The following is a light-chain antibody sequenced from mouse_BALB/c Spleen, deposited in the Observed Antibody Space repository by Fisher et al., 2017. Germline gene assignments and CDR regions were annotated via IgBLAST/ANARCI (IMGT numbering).Light chain of an antibody. J-gene: IGKJ2*01. Sequence: DIVLTQSTTTMAASPGEKITITCSASSSISSNYLHWYQQKPGFSPKLLIYSTSNLASGVPARFSGSGSGTSYSLTISSMEAEDAATYYCHQYHRSPYTFGGGTKLEIK. CDR2: STS. CDR1: SSISSNY. V-gene: IGKV4-91*01. CDR3: HQYHRSPYT.